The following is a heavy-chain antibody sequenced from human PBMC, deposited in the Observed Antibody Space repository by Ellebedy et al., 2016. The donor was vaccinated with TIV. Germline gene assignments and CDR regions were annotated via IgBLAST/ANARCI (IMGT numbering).Heavy chain of an antibody. CDR2: IHNSGST. V-gene: IGHV4-59*01. J-gene: IGHJ6*02. CDR3: VRENYDVVTGAFYGMDV. Sequence: SETLSLTCTVSGGSISSDYWSWIRQPPGKGLEWIGYIHNSGSTNYNPSLKSRVSISVDTSPNQFSLKLSSVTAADTAVYYCVRENYDVVTGAFYGMDVWGQGTTVTVSS. CDR1: GGSISSDY. D-gene: IGHD3-9*01.